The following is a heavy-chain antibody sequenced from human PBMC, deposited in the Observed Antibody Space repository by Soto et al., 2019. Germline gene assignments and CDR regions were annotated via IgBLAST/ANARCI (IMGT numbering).Heavy chain of an antibody. D-gene: IGHD3-9*01. CDR1: GGSFSGYY. Sequence: SETLSLTCAVYGGSFSGYYWSWIRQPPGKGLEWIGEINHSGSTNYNPSLKSRVTISVDTSKNQFSLKLSSVTAADTAVYYCARGELNDILTGYSPPGYWGQGTLVTVSS. J-gene: IGHJ4*02. V-gene: IGHV4-34*01. CDR2: INHSGST. CDR3: ARGELNDILTGYSPPGY.